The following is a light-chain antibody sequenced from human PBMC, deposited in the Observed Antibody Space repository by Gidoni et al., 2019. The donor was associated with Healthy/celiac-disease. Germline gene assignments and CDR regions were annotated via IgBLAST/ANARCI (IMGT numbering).Light chain of an antibody. V-gene: IGKV3-11*01. CDR3: QQRSNWPPAT. J-gene: IGKJ1*01. CDR1: QSVSSY. CDR2: DAS. Sequence: EIVLTQSPATLSLSPGERATLSCRASQSVSSYLAWYQQKPGQAPRLLIYDASNRATGIPARFSGSGSGTDFTLTISSLEPEDFAVYYCQQRSNWPPATFXQXTKVXIK.